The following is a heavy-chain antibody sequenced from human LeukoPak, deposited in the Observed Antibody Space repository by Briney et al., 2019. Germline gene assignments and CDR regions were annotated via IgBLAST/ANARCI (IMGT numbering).Heavy chain of an antibody. CDR2: ISGSGGST. J-gene: IGHJ4*02. CDR3: AKVPMITFGGVIGPYFDY. Sequence: GGSLRLSCAASGFTFSDYYMAWVRQAPGKGLEWVSAISGSGGSTYYADSVKGRFTISRDNSKNTLYLQMNSLRAEDTAVYYCAKVPMITFGGVIGPYFDYWGQGTLVTVSS. V-gene: IGHV3-23*01. D-gene: IGHD3-16*01. CDR1: GFTFSDYY.